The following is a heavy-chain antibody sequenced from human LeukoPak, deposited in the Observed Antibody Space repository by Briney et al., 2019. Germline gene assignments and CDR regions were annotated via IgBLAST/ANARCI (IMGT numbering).Heavy chain of an antibody. Sequence: SSETLSLTCTVSGGSITSTSYFWGWIRQPPGKGLEWIGSIYYSGSTNYNPSLKSRVTMSVDTSNNQFSLKLNSVTAADTAVYYCARGNGYNSYYFDYWGQGTLVTVSS. V-gene: IGHV4-39*07. CDR1: GGSITSTSYF. CDR3: ARGNGYNSYYFDY. D-gene: IGHD5-24*01. CDR2: IYYSGST. J-gene: IGHJ4*02.